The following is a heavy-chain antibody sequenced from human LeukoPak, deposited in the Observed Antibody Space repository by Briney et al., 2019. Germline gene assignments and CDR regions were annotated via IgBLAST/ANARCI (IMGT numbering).Heavy chain of an antibody. CDR3: ASVYQGWPDY. J-gene: IGHJ4*02. CDR1: GGSISSYY. V-gene: IGHV4-4*09. Sequence: NPSETLSLTCTVSGGSISSYYWSWIRQPPGKGLEWIGYIYTSGSTNYNPSLKSRVTISVDTSKNQFSLKLSSVTAADTAVYYCASVYQGWPDYWGQGTLVTVSS. CDR2: IYTSGST. D-gene: IGHD2-8*01.